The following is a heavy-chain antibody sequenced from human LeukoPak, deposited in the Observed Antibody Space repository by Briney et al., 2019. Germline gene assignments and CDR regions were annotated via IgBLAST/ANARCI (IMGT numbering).Heavy chain of an antibody. D-gene: IGHD6-6*01. V-gene: IGHV3-74*01. CDR2: INSDGSTT. Sequence: GGSLRLSCAASGFTFSNYGISWVRQAPGKGLVWVSRINSDGSTTSYADSVKGRFTISRDNAKNTLYLQMNSLRAEDTAVYYCARGWSTSSPYYYYYMDAWGKGTTVTVSS. CDR1: GFTFSNYG. J-gene: IGHJ6*03. CDR3: ARGWSTSSPYYYYYMDA.